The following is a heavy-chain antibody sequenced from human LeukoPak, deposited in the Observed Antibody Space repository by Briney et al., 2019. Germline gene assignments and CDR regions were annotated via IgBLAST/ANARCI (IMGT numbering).Heavy chain of an antibody. CDR1: GFTFSSYS. J-gene: IGHJ4*02. V-gene: IGHV3-21*04. D-gene: IGHD3-22*01. Sequence: GGSLRLSCAASGFTFSSYSMNWVRQAPGKGLEWVSSISRSSSYIYYADSVKGRFTISRDNAKNSLFLQMNSLRAEDTAVYYCARARSGYYPYFDYWGQGTLVTVSS. CDR2: ISRSSSYI. CDR3: ARARSGYYPYFDY.